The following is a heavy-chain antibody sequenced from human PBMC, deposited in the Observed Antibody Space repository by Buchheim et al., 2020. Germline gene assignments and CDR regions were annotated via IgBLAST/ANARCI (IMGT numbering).Heavy chain of an antibody. CDR3: ARDIGAVACKKGYYGMDV. D-gene: IGHD6-19*01. Sequence: QVQLVESGGGVVQPGRSLRLSCAASGFTFSSYAMHWVRQAPGKGLEWVAVISYDGSNKYYADSVKGRFTISRDNSKKTLYLQMNSLRAEDTAVYYCARDIGAVACKKGYYGMDVWGQGTT. J-gene: IGHJ6*02. CDR2: ISYDGSNK. CDR1: GFTFSSYA. V-gene: IGHV3-30-3*01.